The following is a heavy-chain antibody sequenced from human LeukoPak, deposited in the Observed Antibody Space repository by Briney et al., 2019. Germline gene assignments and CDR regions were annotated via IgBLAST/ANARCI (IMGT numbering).Heavy chain of an antibody. CDR1: GYTFTSYG. V-gene: IGHV1-18*01. CDR3: AREESGWYPQGY. J-gene: IGHJ4*02. D-gene: IGHD6-19*01. CDR2: ISAYNGNT. Sequence: ASVKVSCKASGYTFTSYGISWVRQAPGQGLEWMRWISAYNGNTNYAQKLQGRVTMTTDTSTSTAYMELRSLRSDDTAVYYCAREESGWYPQGYWGQGTLVTVSS.